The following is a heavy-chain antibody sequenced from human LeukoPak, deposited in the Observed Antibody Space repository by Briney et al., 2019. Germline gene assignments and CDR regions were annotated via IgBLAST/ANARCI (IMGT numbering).Heavy chain of an antibody. CDR2: INPNSGGT. D-gene: IGHD6-13*01. J-gene: IGHJ6*02. V-gene: IGHV1-2*02. CDR3: ARVASSSWPHGVGFYYCYYGMDV. Sequence: GASVKVSFKASGYTFTGYDMHWVRQAPGQGLEWMGWINPNSGGTNYSQKLQGRVTMTRDTSISTAYMELSRLRSDDTAVYYCARVASSSWPHGVGFYYCYYGMDVWGQGTTVTVSS. CDR1: GYTFTGYD.